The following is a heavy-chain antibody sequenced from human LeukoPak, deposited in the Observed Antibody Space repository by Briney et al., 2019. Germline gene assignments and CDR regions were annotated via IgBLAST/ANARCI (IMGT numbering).Heavy chain of an antibody. CDR2: INPNSGGT. D-gene: IGHD5-18*01. CDR1: GYTFTGYY. V-gene: IGHV1-2*02. Sequence: GASVKVSCKASGYTFTGYYMHWVRQAPGQGLEWMGWINPNSGGTNYAQKFQGRVTMTRDTSISTAYMELSRLRSDDTAVYYCARWFPLQLWSNVFDYWGQGTLVTVSS. J-gene: IGHJ4*02. CDR3: ARWFPLQLWSNVFDY.